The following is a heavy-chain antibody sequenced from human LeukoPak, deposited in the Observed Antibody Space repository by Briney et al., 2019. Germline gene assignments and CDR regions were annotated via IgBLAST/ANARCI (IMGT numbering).Heavy chain of an antibody. CDR1: GGSFSGYY. CDR3: ARRGVETAAITEDSWFDP. J-gene: IGHJ5*02. Sequence: SETLSLTCAVYGGSFSGYYWSWIRQPPGKGLEWIGEINHSGSTNYNPSLKSRATISVDTSKNHLSLKLSSVTAADTAVYYCARRGVETAAITEDSWFDPWGQGTLVIVSS. CDR2: INHSGST. V-gene: IGHV4-34*01. D-gene: IGHD5-24*01.